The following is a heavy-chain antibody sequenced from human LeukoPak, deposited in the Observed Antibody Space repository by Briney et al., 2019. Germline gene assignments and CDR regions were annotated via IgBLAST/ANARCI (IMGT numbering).Heavy chain of an antibody. Sequence: SVKVSCKASGGTFSSYAISWVRQAPGQGLEWMGGIIPIFGTANYAQKFQGRVTITADESTSTAYMELRSLRSDDTAVYYCARENRGDYDYWGQGTLVTVSS. D-gene: IGHD4-17*01. CDR1: GGTFSSYA. J-gene: IGHJ4*02. V-gene: IGHV1-69*13. CDR3: ARENRGDYDY. CDR2: IIPIFGTA.